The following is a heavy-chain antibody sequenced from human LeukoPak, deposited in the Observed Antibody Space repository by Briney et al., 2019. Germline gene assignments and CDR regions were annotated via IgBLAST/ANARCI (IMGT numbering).Heavy chain of an antibody. J-gene: IGHJ5*02. CDR3: ASSPLDFWSGYYNRNWFDP. CDR1: GGSISSYY. D-gene: IGHD3-3*01. V-gene: IGHV4-59*01. CDR2: IYYSGST. Sequence: SETLTLTCTVSGGSISSYYWSWIRQPPGKGLEWIGYIYYSGSTNYNPSLKSRVTISVDTSKNQFSLKLSSVTAADTAVYYCASSPLDFWSGYYNRNWFDPWGQGTLVTVSS.